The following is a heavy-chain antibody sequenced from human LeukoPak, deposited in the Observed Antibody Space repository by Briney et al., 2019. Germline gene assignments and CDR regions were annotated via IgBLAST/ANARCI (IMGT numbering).Heavy chain of an antibody. Sequence: ASVKVSCKASGYTFTSYGISWVRQAPGQGLEWMGWISAYNGNTNYAQKLQGRVTMTTDTSTSTAYMELRSLRSDDTAVYYCARDLLVRGVSTSSDYWGQRTLVTVSS. CDR3: ARDLLVRGVSTSSDY. D-gene: IGHD3-10*01. CDR1: GYTFTSYG. V-gene: IGHV1-18*01. CDR2: ISAYNGNT. J-gene: IGHJ4*02.